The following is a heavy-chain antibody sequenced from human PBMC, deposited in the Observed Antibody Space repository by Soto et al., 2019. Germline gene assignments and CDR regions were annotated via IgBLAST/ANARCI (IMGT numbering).Heavy chain of an antibody. D-gene: IGHD1-1*01. V-gene: IGHV3-30-3*01. CDR3: ARGTTTSAFSAMGV. Sequence: QVQLVESGGGVVQPGRSLRLSCAASGFTFSNNAMDWVRQAPGKGLEWVAVISYDGSNKYIAESVKGRLTISRDNSKNTLFLQMNSLTAEDTAVYYCARGTTTSAFSAMGVLGQGTTVTVSS. CDR2: ISYDGSNK. J-gene: IGHJ6*02. CDR1: GFTFSNNA.